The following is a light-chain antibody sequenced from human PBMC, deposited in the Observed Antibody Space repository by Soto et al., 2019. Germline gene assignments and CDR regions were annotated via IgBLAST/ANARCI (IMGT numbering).Light chain of an antibody. J-gene: IGLJ1*01. CDR3: SSYGGNSNYV. CDR1: SSDVGLYDY. Sequence: QSAVTQPPSASGCPGQSVTISCTGTSSDVGLYDYVSWYQQHPGKVPKLLIYEVTQRPSGVPDRFSGSKSGNTASLTVSGLQAEDEADYYCSSYGGNSNYVFGTGTKVTVL. V-gene: IGLV2-8*01. CDR2: EVT.